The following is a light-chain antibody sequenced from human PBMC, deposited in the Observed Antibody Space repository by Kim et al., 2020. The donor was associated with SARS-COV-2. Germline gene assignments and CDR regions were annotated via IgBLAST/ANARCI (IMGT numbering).Light chain of an antibody. CDR2: DVS. CDR3: SSYTSNTTRV. J-gene: IGLJ3*02. CDR1: SSDVGGYKY. Sequence: QSALTQPASVSGSPGQSITISCTGTSSDVGGYKYVSWYQQHPGKAPKLMIYDVSNRPSGVSNRFSGSKSGNTASLTISGLQAEDEADYYCSSYTSNTTRVFGGGTQLTVL. V-gene: IGLV2-14*03.